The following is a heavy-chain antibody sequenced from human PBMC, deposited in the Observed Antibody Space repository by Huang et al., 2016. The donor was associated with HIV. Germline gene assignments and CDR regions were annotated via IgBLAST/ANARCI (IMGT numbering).Heavy chain of an antibody. J-gene: IGHJ6*03. CDR2: VRSKAFGGAS. D-gene: IGHD4-17*01. CDR1: GFIFNDFA. Sequence: QLVESGGDSVQSGRSLRLSCRGSGFIFNDFAINWFRQSPGMGLEWIGFVRSKAFGGASKSAPSVKDRFTVSRDEAKNVAFLQMDNLQVDDTAIYYCSPSGDDYFYFYMDVWGNGTTVIVS. CDR3: SPSGDDYFYFYMDV. V-gene: IGHV3-49*03.